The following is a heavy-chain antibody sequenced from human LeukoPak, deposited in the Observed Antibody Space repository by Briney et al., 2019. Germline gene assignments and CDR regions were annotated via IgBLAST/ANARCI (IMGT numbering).Heavy chain of an antibody. D-gene: IGHD2-8*01. CDR2: INTNTGNP. V-gene: IGHV7-4-1*02. Sequence: GASVKVSCKASGYTFTSNALGWVRQAPGQGLEWMGWINTNTGNPTYAQGFTGRFVFSLDTSGNTAYLQISSLQAEDTAVYSCASFFCTSALCYYLDYWGQGTLVTVSS. CDR1: GYTFTSNA. CDR3: ASFFCTSALCYYLDY. J-gene: IGHJ4*02.